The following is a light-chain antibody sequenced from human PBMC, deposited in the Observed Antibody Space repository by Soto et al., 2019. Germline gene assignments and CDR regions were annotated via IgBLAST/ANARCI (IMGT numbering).Light chain of an antibody. CDR1: QNVNKW. CDR2: DAS. V-gene: IGKV1-5*01. J-gene: IGKJ1*01. CDR3: QQYNSYWT. Sequence: DIQMTQSPSTLSASVGDRVTITCRASQNVNKWLAWFQQKPGKVPKLLIFDASTLQTGVPSRFGGGGSGTEFTLTISSLQPDDFATYYCQQYNSYWTFGQGTKVDNK.